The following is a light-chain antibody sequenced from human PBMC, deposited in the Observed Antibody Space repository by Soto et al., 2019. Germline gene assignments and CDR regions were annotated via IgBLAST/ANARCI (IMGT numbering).Light chain of an antibody. CDR2: AAS. CDR3: QQLWTYPLT. CDR1: QDVSRS. J-gene: IGKJ4*01. V-gene: IGKV1-9*01. Sequence: DTQLTQSPSFLSASVGDRVTIACRASQDVSRSVGWYQQKPGTAPKLLISAASTLNSGVPSRFSGSRSGTDFTLTISSLQPEDFATYYCQQLWTYPLTFGGGTKVDIK.